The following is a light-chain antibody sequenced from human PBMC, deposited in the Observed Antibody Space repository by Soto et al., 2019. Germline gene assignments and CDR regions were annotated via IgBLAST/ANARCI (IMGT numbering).Light chain of an antibody. V-gene: IGKV1-39*01. CDR2: GAS. J-gene: IGKJ3*01. Sequence: DIQMTQSPSSLSASVGDTVTIACRASRSISNYLNWYQQKPGRAPNLLISGASTLQRGVPSRFSGSGSGTTFTLVITSLQPDDFAIYFWQQSYTAPFSFGPGTKVEIK. CDR1: RSISNY. CDR3: QQSYTAPFS.